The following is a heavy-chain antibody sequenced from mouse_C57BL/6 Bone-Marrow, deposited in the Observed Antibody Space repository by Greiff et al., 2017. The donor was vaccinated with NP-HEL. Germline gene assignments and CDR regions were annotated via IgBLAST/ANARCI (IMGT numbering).Heavy chain of an antibody. V-gene: IGHV1-50*01. CDR3: AREGWLLLAWFAY. Sequence: VQLQQPGAELVKPGASVKLSCKASGYTFTSYWMQWVNQRPGQGLEWIGEIDPSDSYTNYNQKFKGKATLTVDTSSSTAYMQLSSLTSEDSAVYYCAREGWLLLAWFAYWGQGTLVTVSA. CDR2: IDPSDSYT. D-gene: IGHD2-3*01. CDR1: GYTFTSYW. J-gene: IGHJ3*01.